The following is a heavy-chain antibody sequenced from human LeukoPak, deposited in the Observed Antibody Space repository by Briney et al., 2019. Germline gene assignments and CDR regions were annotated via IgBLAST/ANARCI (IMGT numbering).Heavy chain of an antibody. Sequence: SETLSLTCTVSGGSISSYYWSWIRQPAGKGLEWIGRIYTSGSTNYNPSLKSRVTMSVDTSKNQFSLKLSSVTAADTAVYYCARSGCSSTSCYASEYYYGMDVWGQGTTVTVSS. V-gene: IGHV4-4*07. J-gene: IGHJ6*02. CDR1: GGSISSYY. CDR3: ARSGCSSTSCYASEYYYGMDV. CDR2: IYTSGST. D-gene: IGHD2-2*01.